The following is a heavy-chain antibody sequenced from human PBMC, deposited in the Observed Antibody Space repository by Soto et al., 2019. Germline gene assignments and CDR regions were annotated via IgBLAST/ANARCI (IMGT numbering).Heavy chain of an antibody. CDR3: ATDYSNLNWFDP. Sequence: SETLSLTCTVSGGSISSSSYYWGWIRQPPGKGLEWIGSIYYSGSTYYNPSLKSRVTISVDTSKNQFSLKLSSVTAADTAVYYCATDYSNLNWFDPWGQGTLVTVSS. CDR2: IYYSGST. J-gene: IGHJ5*02. V-gene: IGHV4-39*01. D-gene: IGHD4-4*01. CDR1: GGSISSSSYY.